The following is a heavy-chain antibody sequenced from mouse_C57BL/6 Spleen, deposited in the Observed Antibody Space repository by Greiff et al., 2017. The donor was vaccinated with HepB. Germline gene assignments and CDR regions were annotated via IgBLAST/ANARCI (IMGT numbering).Heavy chain of an antibody. CDR3: ARRTGSGYWYFDV. CDR1: GYTFTDYY. CDR2: IYPGSGNT. Sequence: VQLQQSGAELVRPGASVKLSCKASGYTFTDYYINWVKQRPGQGLEWIARIYPGSGNTYYNEKFKGKATLTAEKSSSTAYMQLSSLTSEDSAVYFCARRTGSGYWYFDVWGTGTTVTVSS. D-gene: IGHD4-1*01. V-gene: IGHV1-76*01. J-gene: IGHJ1*03.